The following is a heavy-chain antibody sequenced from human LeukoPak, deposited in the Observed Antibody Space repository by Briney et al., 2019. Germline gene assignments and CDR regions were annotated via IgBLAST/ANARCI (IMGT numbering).Heavy chain of an antibody. Sequence: PGGSLRLSCAVSGFTFRNAGMNWVRQAPGKGLEWVAIIWYDGSNEYYGDSVKGRFTISRDNSKNTLYLQMNSLRAEDTAVYYCAKEGRAAYYFDYWGQGTLVTVSS. CDR1: GFTFRNAG. D-gene: IGHD6-25*01. V-gene: IGHV3-30*02. CDR3: AKEGRAAYYFDY. J-gene: IGHJ4*02. CDR2: IWYDGSNE.